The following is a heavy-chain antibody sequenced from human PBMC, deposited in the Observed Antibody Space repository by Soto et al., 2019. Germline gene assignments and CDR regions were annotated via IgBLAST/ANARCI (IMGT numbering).Heavy chain of an antibody. V-gene: IGHV3-21*01. J-gene: IGHJ4*02. D-gene: IGHD2-2*01. CDR3: AREDSIIIPAVSDF. CDR2: ISKSDYT. CDR1: GFSFNNYG. Sequence: PRGSLRLSCTVSGFSFNNYGINFFRHSPWKGLEWVSSISKSDYTYYSDSVKGRFTISRDNAKNSVSLQMNTLRVEDTAVYYCAREDSIIIPAVSDFWGQGTLVTVSS.